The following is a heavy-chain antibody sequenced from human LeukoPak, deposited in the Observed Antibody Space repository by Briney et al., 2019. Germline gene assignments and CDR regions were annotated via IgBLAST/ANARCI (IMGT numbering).Heavy chain of an antibody. CDR3: ARGMSSGWFQYYYGMDV. V-gene: IGHV3-7*01. J-gene: IGHJ6*02. D-gene: IGHD6-19*01. CDR2: IKQDGSEK. Sequence: GGSLRLSCAASGFTFSSYSMNWVRQAPGKGLEWVANIKQDGSEKYYVDSVKGRFTISRDNAKNSLYLQMNSLRAEDTAVYYCARGMSSGWFQYYYGMDVWGQGTTVTVSS. CDR1: GFTFSSYS.